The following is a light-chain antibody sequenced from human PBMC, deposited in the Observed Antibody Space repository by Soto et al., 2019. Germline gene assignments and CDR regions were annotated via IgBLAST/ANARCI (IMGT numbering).Light chain of an antibody. V-gene: IGKV3-20*01. J-gene: IGKJ1*01. CDR2: DVS. CDR1: HSVSSNY. Sequence: EFVLTQSPGTLSLSPGERATLACRFSHSVSSNYLAWYQQKPGQAPRLLIYDVSSSATGIPDRFSGSGAGIDFTLTIRRLEPVDVAVYYCKQYGISPTFCQGTNVEIK. CDR3: KQYGISPT.